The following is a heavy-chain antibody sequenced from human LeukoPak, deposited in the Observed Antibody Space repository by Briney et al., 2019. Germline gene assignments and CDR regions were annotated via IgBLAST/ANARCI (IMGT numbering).Heavy chain of an antibody. V-gene: IGHV3-7*01. CDR1: GFTFSSYW. Sequence: GGSLRLSCAVSGFTFSSYWMNWVRQAPGKGLEWVASIRLDGGEKSYVDSVKGRFTISRDNTKNSLYLQMSSLRAEDTAVYFCARDGAAAGLYFDLWGQGTLVTVSS. J-gene: IGHJ4*01. CDR2: IRLDGGEK. CDR3: ARDGAAAGLYFDL. D-gene: IGHD6-13*01.